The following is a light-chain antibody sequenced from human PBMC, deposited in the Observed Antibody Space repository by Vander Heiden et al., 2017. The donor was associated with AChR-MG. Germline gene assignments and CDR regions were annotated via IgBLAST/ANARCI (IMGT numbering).Light chain of an antibody. Sequence: QSALTQPPSVAGSPGQPITISCPGTGSDVGDYNYCSRHKQHPGKVIKLMIDEVSNRPLGVPNRFSGSKSGNTVIITSAGPQAEDEDDYHCSAYTSSSTRVFGGGTKLTVL. CDR2: EVS. CDR1: GSDVGDYNY. J-gene: IGLJ3*02. V-gene: IGLV2-14*01. CDR3: SAYTSSSTRV.